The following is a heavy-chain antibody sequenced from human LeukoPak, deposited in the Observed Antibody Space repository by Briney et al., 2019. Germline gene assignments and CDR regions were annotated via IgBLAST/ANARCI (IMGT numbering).Heavy chain of an antibody. CDR2: TVGGGDGA. V-gene: IGHV3-23*01. Sequence: GGSLRLSCAASGFTVSAYAMAWVRQAPGKGLEWVAVTVGGGDGAYYADSVKGRFTISRDNSNNTLYLQMNSLRAEDTAVYYCAKLTTSWGQGTLVTVSS. D-gene: IGHD4-11*01. CDR3: AKLTTS. CDR1: GFTVSAYA. J-gene: IGHJ4*02.